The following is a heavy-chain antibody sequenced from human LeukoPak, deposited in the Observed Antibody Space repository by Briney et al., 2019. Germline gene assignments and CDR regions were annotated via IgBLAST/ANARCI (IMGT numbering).Heavy chain of an antibody. J-gene: IGHJ6*02. D-gene: IGHD5-18*01. CDR1: GGSFSGYY. Sequence: SETLSLTRAVYGGSFSGYYWSWIRQPPGRGLEWIGEINHSGSTNYNPSLKSRVTISVDTSKNQFSLKLSSVTAADTAVYYCARLKVDTAYYGMDVWGQGTTVTVSS. V-gene: IGHV4-34*01. CDR3: ARLKVDTAYYGMDV. CDR2: INHSGST.